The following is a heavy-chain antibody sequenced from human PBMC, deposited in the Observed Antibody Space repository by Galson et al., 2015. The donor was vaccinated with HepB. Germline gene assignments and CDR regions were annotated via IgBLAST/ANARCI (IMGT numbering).Heavy chain of an antibody. V-gene: IGHV3-33*01. CDR2: IWYDGSKK. CDR1: GFIFSPYG. J-gene: IGHJ3*02. Sequence: SLRLSCAASGFIFSPYGMHWVRQAPGKGLEWVAVIWYDGSKKYYADSVKGRFTISRDNAKNSLYLQMNSLRDEDTAVYYCVSNDDFWSGYLIWGQGTMVTVSS. D-gene: IGHD3-3*01. CDR3: VSNDDFWSGYLI.